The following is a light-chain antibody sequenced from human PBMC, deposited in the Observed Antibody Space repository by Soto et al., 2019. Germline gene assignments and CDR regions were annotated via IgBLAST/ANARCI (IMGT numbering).Light chain of an antibody. CDR3: TVWDDSRGGRL. J-gene: IGLJ2*01. V-gene: IGLV1-47*01. CDR2: RNN. CDR1: SSNIESNY. Sequence: QSVLTQPPSASGTPGQRVTISCSGSSSNIESNYVYWYQQLPGTAPRLLIYRNNQRPSGVPDRFSGSKSGTSASLAISALRSEDGADYYCTVWDDSRGGRLFGGGTKLTVL.